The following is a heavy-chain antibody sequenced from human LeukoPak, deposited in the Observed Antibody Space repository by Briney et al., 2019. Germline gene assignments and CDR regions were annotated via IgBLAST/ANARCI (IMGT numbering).Heavy chain of an antibody. CDR3: AGNRNALGDVNWLDP. CDR1: GASISGYY. V-gene: IGHV4-59*01. J-gene: IGHJ5*02. CDR2: IYDTGST. Sequence: HPSETLSLTCTVYGASISGYYLNWIRQSPGKGLEWIAFIYDTGSTNSNPSLRSRVTISVDTSKNQFSLNLKSVTAADTAVYYCAGNRNALGDVNWLDPWGQGTLVTVSS. D-gene: IGHD3-16*01.